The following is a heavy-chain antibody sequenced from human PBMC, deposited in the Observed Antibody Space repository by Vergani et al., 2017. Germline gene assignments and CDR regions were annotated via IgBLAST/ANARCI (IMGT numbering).Heavy chain of an antibody. V-gene: IGHV3-30-3*01. Sequence: VQLVESGGGVVQPGRSLRLSCAASGFTFSSYAMHWVRQAPGKGLEWVAVISYDGSNKYYADSVKGRFTISRDNSKNTLYLQMNSLRAEDTAVYYCARGYSSGWYPGAAFDIWGQGTMVTVSS. CDR3: ARGYSSGWYPGAAFDI. D-gene: IGHD6-19*01. CDR1: GFTFSSYA. J-gene: IGHJ3*02. CDR2: ISYDGSNK.